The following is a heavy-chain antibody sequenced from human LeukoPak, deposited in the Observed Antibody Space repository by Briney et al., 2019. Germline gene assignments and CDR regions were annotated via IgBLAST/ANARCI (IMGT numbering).Heavy chain of an antibody. D-gene: IGHD5-18*01. Sequence: PSETLSLTCAVYGGSFSGYYWSWIRQPPGKGLEWIGEINHSGSTNYNPSLKSRVTISVDTSKNQFSLKLSSVTAADTAVYYCARGEDTAMDGYYYYYYMDVWGKGTTVTVSS. CDR3: ARGEDTAMDGYYYYYYMDV. CDR1: GGSFSGYY. V-gene: IGHV4-34*01. CDR2: INHSGST. J-gene: IGHJ6*03.